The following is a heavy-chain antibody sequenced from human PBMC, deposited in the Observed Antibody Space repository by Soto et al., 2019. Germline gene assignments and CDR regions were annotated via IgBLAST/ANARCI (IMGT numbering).Heavy chain of an antibody. CDR2: FWYDGSNK. D-gene: IGHD6-13*01. V-gene: IGHV3-33*01. CDR3: ARGNSHFDC. Sequence: GGSLRLSCAASGFTFSSYGMHWVRQAPGKGLEWVAVFWYDGSNKYYADSVKGRFTISRDNSKNTLYLQMNSLGAEDTAVYYCARGNSHFDCWGQGTQVTVSS. CDR1: GFTFSSYG. J-gene: IGHJ4*02.